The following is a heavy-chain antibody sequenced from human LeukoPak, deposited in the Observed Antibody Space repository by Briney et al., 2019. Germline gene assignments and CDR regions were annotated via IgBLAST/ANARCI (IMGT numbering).Heavy chain of an antibody. Sequence: PGGSLRLSCAASGFTFSSYWMSWVRQAPGKGLEWVANIKQDGSEKYYVDSVKGRFTISRDNAKNSLYLQMNSLRAEDTAVYYCASQGPWLVSLNFDYWGQGTLVTVSS. D-gene: IGHD6-19*01. CDR3: ASQGPWLVSLNFDY. V-gene: IGHV3-7*01. CDR2: IKQDGSEK. CDR1: GFTFSSYW. J-gene: IGHJ4*02.